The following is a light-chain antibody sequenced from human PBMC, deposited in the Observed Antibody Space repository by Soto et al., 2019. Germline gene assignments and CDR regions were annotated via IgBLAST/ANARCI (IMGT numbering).Light chain of an antibody. CDR2: AAS. J-gene: IGKJ1*01. CDR1: QGIRND. CDR3: LQDYNFPWT. Sequence: AVQMTQSPSSLSASVGDRVTITCRASQGIRNDLGWYQQKPGKAPKLLIYAASSLESGVPSRFSGSGSGTDFTLTISSLQPEDFATYYCLQDYNFPWTFGQGTKVEIK. V-gene: IGKV1-6*01.